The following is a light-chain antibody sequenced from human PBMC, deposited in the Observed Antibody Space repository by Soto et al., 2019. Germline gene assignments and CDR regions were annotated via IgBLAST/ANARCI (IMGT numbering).Light chain of an antibody. Sequence: DILLTQSPSFLSASVEDRVTITCRASQGISSYLAWYQQRPGEAPKFLIYAASTLRGGVPSRFSGSGSGTEFTLTISSLQPEDFATYYCQGLNDYPITFGQGTRLEIK. CDR2: AAS. V-gene: IGKV1-9*01. CDR1: QGISSY. CDR3: QGLNDYPIT. J-gene: IGKJ5*01.